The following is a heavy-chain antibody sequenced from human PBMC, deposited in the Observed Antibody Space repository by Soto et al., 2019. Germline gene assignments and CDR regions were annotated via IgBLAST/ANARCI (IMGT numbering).Heavy chain of an antibody. V-gene: IGHV1-24*01. Sequence: ASVKVSCKVSGYTLTELSMHWVRQAPGEGLEWMGGFDPEDGETIYAQKFQGRVTMTEDTSTDTAYMELSSLRSEDTAVYYCATVGIAAAGGDWFDPWGQGTLVTVSS. CDR2: FDPEDGET. CDR1: GYTLTELS. J-gene: IGHJ5*02. D-gene: IGHD6-13*01. CDR3: ATVGIAAAGGDWFDP.